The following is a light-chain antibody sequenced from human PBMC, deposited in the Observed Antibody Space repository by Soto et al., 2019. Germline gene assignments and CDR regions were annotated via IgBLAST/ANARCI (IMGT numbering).Light chain of an antibody. CDR2: VAS. J-gene: IGKJ5*01. V-gene: IGKV3-20*01. CDR3: QQYGYSPRGIT. CDR1: QSVSSSY. Sequence: EIVLTQSPGTLSLSPGERATLSCRASQSVSSSYLAWYQQKPGQAPRLLIYVASSRATGMPDRFSVSGSGTGFTLTICIMALKDFAVYYCQQYGYSPRGITFGQGPRLEVK.